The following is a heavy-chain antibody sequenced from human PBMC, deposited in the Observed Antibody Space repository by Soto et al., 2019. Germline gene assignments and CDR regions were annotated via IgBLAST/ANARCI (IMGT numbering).Heavy chain of an antibody. CDR2: INRSGRGA. J-gene: IGHJ1*01. CDR1: GYTSKTHY. Sequence: QVQLLQSGPEVKKSGASVKLSCTASGYTSKTHYLQWVREAPGQGLQWMGLINRSGRGALYAQKFQGRVALTMDTSTRTVFLEMNSLRSEDTAVYYCATVESCGGVCYYVQHWGQGTVLTVSS. V-gene: IGHV1-46*02. D-gene: IGHD2-21*01. CDR3: ATVESCGGVCYYVQH.